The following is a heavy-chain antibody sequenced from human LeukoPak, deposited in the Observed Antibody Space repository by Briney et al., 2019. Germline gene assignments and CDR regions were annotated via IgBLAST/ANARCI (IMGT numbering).Heavy chain of an antibody. CDR3: ARVGWGFGELPDY. CDR1: GYTFTDYY. Sequence: ASVKVSCKTSGYTFTDYYIHWVRQAPGQGLEWMGWISAYNGNTNYAQKLQGRVTMTTDTSTSTAYMELRSLRSDDTAVYYCARVGWGFGELPDYWGQGTLVTVSS. D-gene: IGHD3-10*01. V-gene: IGHV1-18*04. J-gene: IGHJ4*02. CDR2: ISAYNGNT.